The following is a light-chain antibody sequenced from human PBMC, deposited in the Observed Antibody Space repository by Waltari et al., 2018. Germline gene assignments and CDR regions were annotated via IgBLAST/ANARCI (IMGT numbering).Light chain of an antibody. CDR3: QQSYSTSPIT. CDR2: AAS. V-gene: IGKV1-39*01. CDR1: QSISSY. Sequence: DIQMTQSPSSLSASVGDRVTITCRASQSISSYLNWYQQKPGKAPKLLIYAASSLQSGVPPRFSGSGSGTEFTTTTSSLQPEDFATYYCQQSYSTSPITFGQGTRLEIK. J-gene: IGKJ5*01.